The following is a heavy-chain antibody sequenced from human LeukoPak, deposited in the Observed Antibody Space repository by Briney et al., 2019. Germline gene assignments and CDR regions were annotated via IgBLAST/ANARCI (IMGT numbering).Heavy chain of an antibody. D-gene: IGHD3-22*01. Sequence: SETLSLTCTVSGGSISSGDYYWSWIRQPLGKGLEWIGYIYYSGSTYYNPSLKSRVTISVDTSKNQFSLKLSSVTAADTAVYYCARVTYYYDSSGYYYDRYYYYYGMDVWGQGTTVTVSS. CDR1: GGSISSGDYY. CDR3: ARVTYYYDSSGYYYDRYYYYYGMDV. J-gene: IGHJ6*02. CDR2: IYYSGST. V-gene: IGHV4-30-4*01.